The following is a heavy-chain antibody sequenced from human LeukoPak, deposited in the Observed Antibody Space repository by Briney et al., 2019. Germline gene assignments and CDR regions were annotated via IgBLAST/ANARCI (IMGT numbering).Heavy chain of an antibody. J-gene: IGHJ6*02. CDR2: ISSSSSYI. CDR3: ARDIYCSGGSCYGGDYYYYGMDV. Sequence: GGSLRLSCAASGFTFSSYSMNWVRQAPGKGLEWVSSISSSSSYIYYADSVKGRFTISRDNAKNSLYLQMNSLRAEDMAVYYCARDIYCSGGSCYGGDYYYYGMDVWGQGTTVTVSS. V-gene: IGHV3-21*01. CDR1: GFTFSSYS. D-gene: IGHD2-15*01.